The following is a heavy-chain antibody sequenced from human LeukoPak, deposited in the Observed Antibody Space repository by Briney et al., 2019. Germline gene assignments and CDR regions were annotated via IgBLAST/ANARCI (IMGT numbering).Heavy chain of an antibody. J-gene: IGHJ4*02. CDR2: IYSGGST. D-gene: IGHD3-9*01. V-gene: IGHV3-53*01. Sequence: GGSLRLSCAASGFTVSSNYMSWVRQAPGKGLEWVSVIYSGGSTYYADSVKGRFTISRDNSKNTLYLQMNSLRAKDTAVYYCARSYDILTGYFRDRYYFDYWGQGTLVTVSS. CDR1: GFTVSSNY. CDR3: ARSYDILTGYFRDRYYFDY.